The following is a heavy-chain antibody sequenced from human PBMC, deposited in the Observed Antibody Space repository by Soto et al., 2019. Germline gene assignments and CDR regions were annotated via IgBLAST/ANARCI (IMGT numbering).Heavy chain of an antibody. CDR2: VYDSGSN. CDR3: ASSYPRDILTGYKYWYFDL. Sequence: QVQLQESGPGLVKPSQTLSLTCTVSGGSISSGGYYWSWIRQHPGKGLEWIGYVYDSGSNYYNPSLKSRVTIAADTSKNHFSLKLSSVTAADTAVYYCASSYPRDILTGYKYWYFDLWGRGTLVTVSS. J-gene: IGHJ2*01. V-gene: IGHV4-31*03. D-gene: IGHD3-9*01. CDR1: GGSISSGGYY.